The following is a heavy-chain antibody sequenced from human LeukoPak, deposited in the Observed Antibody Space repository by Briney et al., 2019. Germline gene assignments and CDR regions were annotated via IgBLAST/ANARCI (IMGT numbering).Heavy chain of an antibody. CDR2: IKQDGSEK. J-gene: IGHJ4*02. CDR1: GFTFSTYW. D-gene: IGHD1-26*01. Sequence: GGPLRLSCAASGFTFSTYWMSWVRQAPGMGLEWVANIKQDGSEKSYVDSVKGRFTISRDNAKNSLYLQMNSLRAEDTAVYYCATYKVGAVFDYWGQGTLVTVSS. CDR3: ATYKVGAVFDY. V-gene: IGHV3-7*01.